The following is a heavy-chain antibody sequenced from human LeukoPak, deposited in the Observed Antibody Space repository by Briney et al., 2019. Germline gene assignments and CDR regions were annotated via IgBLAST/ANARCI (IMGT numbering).Heavy chain of an antibody. CDR1: GDSISTGGYY. J-gene: IGHJ5*02. Sequence: PSQTLSLTCTVSGDSISTGGYYWTWIRQHPGKGLEWIGYIYYSGSTDYNPSLRSRLNISIDTSKNQFSLKLTSVTAADPAVYYRAREIHIFGTVMGFDTWGPGTVVTVSS. CDR3: AREIHIFGTVMGFDT. CDR2: IYYSGST. D-gene: IGHD3-3*01. V-gene: IGHV4-31*03.